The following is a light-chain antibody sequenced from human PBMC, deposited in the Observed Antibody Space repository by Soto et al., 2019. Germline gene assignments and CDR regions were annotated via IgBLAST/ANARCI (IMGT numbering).Light chain of an antibody. CDR2: AAS. Sequence: EIVMTQSPGTLSVSLGERVTLSCRASQSVSRNLAWYQQRPGQVPRLLFYAASTRATDIPGTFSGSGSGTEFTLTISSLQSEDFAVYYCQQFKKWPLTFGQGTKLEIK. J-gene: IGKJ2*01. CDR3: QQFKKWPLT. V-gene: IGKV3-15*01. CDR1: QSVSRN.